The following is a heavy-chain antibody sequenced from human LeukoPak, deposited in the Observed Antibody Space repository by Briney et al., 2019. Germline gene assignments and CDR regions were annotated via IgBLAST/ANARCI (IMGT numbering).Heavy chain of an antibody. V-gene: IGHV3-11*04. Sequence: GGSLRLSCAASGFTFSDYYMSWIRQAPGKGLEWVSYISRSGSTIHYADSVKGRFTISRDNAKNSLYLQMNSLRAEDTAVYYCARDRVGATDDAFDIWGQGTMVTVSS. CDR1: GFTFSDYY. J-gene: IGHJ3*02. CDR2: ISRSGSTI. D-gene: IGHD1-26*01. CDR3: ARDRVGATDDAFDI.